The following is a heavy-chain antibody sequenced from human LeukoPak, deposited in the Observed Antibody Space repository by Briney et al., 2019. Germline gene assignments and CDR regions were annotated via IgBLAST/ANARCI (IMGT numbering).Heavy chain of an antibody. J-gene: IGHJ4*02. CDR1: GYTFTSYA. D-gene: IGHD2-21*02. CDR3: ARVVGCGGDCYSGISDY. V-gene: IGHV7-4-1*02. CDR2: INTNTGNP. Sequence: ASVKVSCKASGYTFTSYAMNWVRQAPGQGLEWMGWINTNTGNPTYAQGFTGRFVFSLDTSVSTAYLQISSLKAEDTAVYYCARVVGCGGDCYSGISDYWGQGTLVTVSS.